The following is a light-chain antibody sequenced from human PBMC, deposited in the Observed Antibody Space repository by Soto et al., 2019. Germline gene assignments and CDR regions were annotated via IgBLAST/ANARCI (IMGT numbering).Light chain of an antibody. CDR2: ASS. CDR1: QSRGSNF. J-gene: IGKJ5*01. CDR3: QLYGISPH. V-gene: IGKV3-20*01. Sequence: EIVMTQSPATLSVSPGERATLSFKTSQSRGSNFLAWYQHKPGQAPRLLIYASSNRATGIPDRFSGSASGTDFTLTINRLEPEDFAVYYCQLYGISPHFGQGTRLEIK.